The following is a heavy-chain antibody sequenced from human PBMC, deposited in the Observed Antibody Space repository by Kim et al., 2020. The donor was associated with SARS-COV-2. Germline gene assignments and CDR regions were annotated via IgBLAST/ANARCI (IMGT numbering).Heavy chain of an antibody. V-gene: IGHV4-4*02. CDR3: ARVRGSSWYKGGGMDV. Sequence: SETLSLTCAVSGGSISSSNWWSWVRQPPGKGLEWIGEIYHSGSTNYNPSLKSRVTISVDKSKNQFSLKLSSVTAADTAVYYCARVRGSSWYKGGGMDVWGQGTTVTVSS. CDR2: IYHSGST. CDR1: GGSISSSNW. J-gene: IGHJ6*02. D-gene: IGHD6-13*01.